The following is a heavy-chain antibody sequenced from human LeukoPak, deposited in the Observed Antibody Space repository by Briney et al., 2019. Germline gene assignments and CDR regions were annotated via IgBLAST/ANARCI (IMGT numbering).Heavy chain of an antibody. D-gene: IGHD3-3*01. CDR3: ARAPLYYYDFWSGPDY. Sequence: PWETLSLTCAVYGGSFSGYYWSWIRQPPGKGLEWIGEINHSGSTNYNPSLKSRVTISVDTSKNQFSLKLSSVTAADTAVYYCARAPLYYYDFWSGPDYWGQGTLVTVSS. CDR2: INHSGST. V-gene: IGHV4-34*01. J-gene: IGHJ4*02. CDR1: GGSFSGYY.